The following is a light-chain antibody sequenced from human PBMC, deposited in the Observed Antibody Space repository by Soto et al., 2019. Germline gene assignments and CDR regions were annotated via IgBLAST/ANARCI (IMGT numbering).Light chain of an antibody. Sequence: EIVLAQSPGTLSLSPGERATLSCRASQSVSSSYLAWYQQKPGQAPRLLIYGASSRATGIPDRFSGSGSGTDFTLIISRLEPEDFAMYYCQQFGSSPTTFGRGTKVDIK. J-gene: IGKJ1*01. CDR1: QSVSSSY. CDR2: GAS. V-gene: IGKV3-20*01. CDR3: QQFGSSPTT.